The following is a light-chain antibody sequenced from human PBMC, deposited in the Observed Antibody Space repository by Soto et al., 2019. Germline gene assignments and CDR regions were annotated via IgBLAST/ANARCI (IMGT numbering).Light chain of an antibody. J-gene: IGLJ1*01. CDR3: SSYAGSNIV. Sequence: QLVLTQPPSASGSPGQSVTISCTGTSSDVGGYNYVSWYQQHPGKAPKLMIYEVSKRPSGVPDRFSGSKSGNTASLTVSGLQAEDEADYYCSSYAGSNIVFGTGTKLTVL. CDR2: EVS. CDR1: SSDVGGYNY. V-gene: IGLV2-8*01.